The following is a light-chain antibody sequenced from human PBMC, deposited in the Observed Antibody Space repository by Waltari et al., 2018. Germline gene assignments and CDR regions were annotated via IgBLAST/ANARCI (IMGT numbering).Light chain of an antibody. J-gene: IGKJ2*01. CDR3: MQSLQTPDT. Sequence: DIVMTQSPLSLPVTPGEPSSISCRSSHSLLHSNGYNYLDWFLQKPGQSPQLLIYLGSNRASGVPGRFSGSGSGTEFTLTISRVEAEDIGVYYCMQSLQTPDTFGQGTKLDIK. V-gene: IGKV2-28*01. CDR2: LGS. CDR1: HSLLHSNGYNY.